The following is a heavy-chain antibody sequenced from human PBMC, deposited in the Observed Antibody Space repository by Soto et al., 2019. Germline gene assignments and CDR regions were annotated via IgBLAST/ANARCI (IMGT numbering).Heavy chain of an antibody. V-gene: IGHV1-46*01. CDR3: ARTTTVVSHFDY. Sequence: ASVKVSCKASGYTFLSYYMHWVRQAPGQGLEWMGIINPSGGSTNYAQKFQGRVTMTRDTSTSTVYLELSGLRSEDTAVYYCARTTTVVSHFDYWGQGTLVTVSS. J-gene: IGHJ4*02. CDR1: GYTFLSYY. CDR2: INPSGGST. D-gene: IGHD4-17*01.